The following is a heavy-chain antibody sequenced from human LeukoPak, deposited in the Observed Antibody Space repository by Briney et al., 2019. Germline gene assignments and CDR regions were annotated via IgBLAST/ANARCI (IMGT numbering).Heavy chain of an antibody. Sequence: SETLSLTCTVSGGSISSSRYYWGWIRQPPGKGLEWIGSIYYSGSTYYNPSLKSRVTMSVDTSKNQFSLKLSSVTAADTAVYYCSHDSTGYRDYWGQGTLVTVSS. CDR1: GGSISSSRYY. D-gene: IGHD3-22*01. CDR2: IYYSGST. CDR3: SHDSTGYRDY. V-gene: IGHV4-39*01. J-gene: IGHJ4*02.